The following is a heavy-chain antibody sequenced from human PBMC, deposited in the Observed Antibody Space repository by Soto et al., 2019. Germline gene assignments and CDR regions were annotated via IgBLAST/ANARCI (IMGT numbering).Heavy chain of an antibody. V-gene: IGHV1-18*01. CDR1: GYTFTSYG. CDR2: ISAYNGNT. CDR3: ARDSGIAVAGMAIDY. D-gene: IGHD6-19*01. Sequence: ASVKVSCKASGYTFTSYGISWVRQAPGQGLEWMGWISAYNGNTNYAQKLQGRVTMTTDTSTSTAYMELRSLRSDDTAVYYCARDSGIAVAGMAIDYWGQGTLVTVSS. J-gene: IGHJ4*02.